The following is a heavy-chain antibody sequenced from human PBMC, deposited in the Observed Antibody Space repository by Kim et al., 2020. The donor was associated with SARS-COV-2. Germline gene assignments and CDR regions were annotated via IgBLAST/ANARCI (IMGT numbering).Heavy chain of an antibody. V-gene: IGHV3-9*01. CDR3: AKDSGRIAAAGNPFDY. J-gene: IGHJ4*02. Sequence: SLKGRFTIPRDNAKNSLYLRMNSLRAEDTALYYCAKDSGRIAAAGNPFDYWGQGTLVTVSS. D-gene: IGHD6-13*01.